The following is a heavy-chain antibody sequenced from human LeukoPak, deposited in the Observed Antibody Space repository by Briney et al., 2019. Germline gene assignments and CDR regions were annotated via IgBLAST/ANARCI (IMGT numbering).Heavy chain of an antibody. CDR1: GFTFSSYW. CDR2: INSDGSST. V-gene: IGHV3-74*01. D-gene: IGHD6-13*01. CDR3: ARDRGQQLVLGLFDY. Sequence: PGGSLRLSCAASGFTFSSYWMHWVRQAPGKGLVWVSRINSDGSSTSYADSVKGRFTISRDNAKNTLYLQMNSLRAEDTAVYYCARDRGQQLVLGLFDYWGQGTLVTVSS. J-gene: IGHJ4*02.